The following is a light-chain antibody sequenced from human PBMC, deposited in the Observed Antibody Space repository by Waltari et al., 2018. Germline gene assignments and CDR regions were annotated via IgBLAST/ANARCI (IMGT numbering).Light chain of an antibody. CDR3: LLYMGSGIWV. Sequence: QTVVTQEPSLSVSPGGTVTLTCALSSGSLSATSYPSWYQQRPGQTPRTLVYKTRIRSSWVPVRFSGSILGNKAALVITGAQADDESDYYCLLYMGSGIWVFGGGTKLTVL. CDR1: SGSLSATSY. J-gene: IGLJ3*02. V-gene: IGLV8-61*01. CDR2: KTR.